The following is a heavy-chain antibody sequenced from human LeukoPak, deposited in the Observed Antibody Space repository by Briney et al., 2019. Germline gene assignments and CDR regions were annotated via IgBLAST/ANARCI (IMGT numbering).Heavy chain of an antibody. Sequence: SETLSLTCAVYGGSFSGYYWSWIRQPPGKGLEWIGEINHSGSTNYNPSLKSRVTISVDTSKNQFSLKLSSVTAADTAVYYCARVGTKLGRWFGELLSPGYFDYWGQGTLVTVSS. CDR1: GGSFSGYY. D-gene: IGHD3-10*01. J-gene: IGHJ4*02. V-gene: IGHV4-34*01. CDR3: ARVGTKLGRWFGELLSPGYFDY. CDR2: INHSGST.